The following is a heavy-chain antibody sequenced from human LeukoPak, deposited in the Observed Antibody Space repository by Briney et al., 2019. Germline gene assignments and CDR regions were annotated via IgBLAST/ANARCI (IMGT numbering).Heavy chain of an antibody. D-gene: IGHD6-13*01. J-gene: IGHJ4*02. CDR3: ARAAGAGQQLDFDY. CDR2: INPNSGGT. Sequence: ASVKVSCKASGYTFTGYYMHWVRQAPGQGLAWMGWINPNSGGTNYAQKFQGRVTMTRDTSISTAYMELSRLRSDDTAVYYCARAAGAGQQLDFDYWGQGTLVTVSS. CDR1: GYTFTGYY. V-gene: IGHV1-2*02.